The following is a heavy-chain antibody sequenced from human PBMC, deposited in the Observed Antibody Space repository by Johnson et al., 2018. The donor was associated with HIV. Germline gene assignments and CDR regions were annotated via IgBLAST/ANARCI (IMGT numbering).Heavy chain of an antibody. Sequence: QVQLVESGGGVVQPGRSLRLSCAASGFTFSSYAMHWVRQAPGKGLEWVAVISYDGSNKYYAASVKGRFTISRDNSKNTLYLQMNSLRAEDTAVYYCAKVRCGGDCLDAFDIWGQGTMVTVSS. CDR1: GFTFSSYA. D-gene: IGHD2-21*02. V-gene: IGHV3-30*04. J-gene: IGHJ3*02. CDR2: ISYDGSNK. CDR3: AKVRCGGDCLDAFDI.